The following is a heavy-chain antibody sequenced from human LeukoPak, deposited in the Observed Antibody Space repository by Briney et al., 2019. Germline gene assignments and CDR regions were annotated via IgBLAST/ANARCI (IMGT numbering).Heavy chain of an antibody. CDR3: ARTRPQDHGTSYMDV. CDR2: IFYSETT. D-gene: IGHD4-17*01. V-gene: IGHV4-59*08. CDR1: GDSISSDY. J-gene: IGHJ6*03. Sequence: SETLSLTCNVSGDSISSDYWSWIRQSPEKGLEWIGFIFYSETTTYNPSLQSRVTISVDTSKNQFSLKLTSVTAADTAVYYCARTRPQDHGTSYMDVWGKGTTVTVSS.